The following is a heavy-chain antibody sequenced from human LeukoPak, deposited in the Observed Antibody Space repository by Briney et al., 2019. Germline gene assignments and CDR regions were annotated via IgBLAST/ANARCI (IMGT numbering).Heavy chain of an antibody. CDR3: ARERTTIVSGTTIGAY. CDR2: IRSDGSNK. D-gene: IGHD2/OR15-2a*01. J-gene: IGHJ4*02. Sequence: PGGSLRLSCAASGFTFSSYGMHWVRQAPGKGLEWVAFIRSDGSNKYYADSVKGRFTISRDNAKNSLYLQMNSLRAEDTAVYYCARERTTIVSGTTIGAYWGQGTLVTVSS. CDR1: GFTFSSYG. V-gene: IGHV3-30*02.